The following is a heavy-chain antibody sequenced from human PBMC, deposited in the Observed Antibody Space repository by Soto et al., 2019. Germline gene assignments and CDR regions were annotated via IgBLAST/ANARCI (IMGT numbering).Heavy chain of an antibody. CDR2: VLLDGSNE. J-gene: IGHJ3*02. V-gene: IGHV3-33*01. Sequence: PWGSLRLSCAASGFTFSDFTTYAVHWVRQAPGQGLEWVAVVLLDGSNEYYTESVKGRFTVARDLSKNTMYLQMNSLRAEDTAVYYCARDYAFDIWGQGTMVTVSS. CDR3: ARDYAFDI. CDR1: GFTFSDFTTYA.